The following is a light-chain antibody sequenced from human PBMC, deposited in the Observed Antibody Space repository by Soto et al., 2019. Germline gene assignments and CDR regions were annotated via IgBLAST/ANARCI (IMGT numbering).Light chain of an antibody. CDR1: SSDVGGYNY. V-gene: IGLV2-14*01. Sequence: QSALTQPASVSGSPGQSITISCTGTSSDVGGYNYVSWYQQYPGTAPKLMIYEVSNRPSWVSNRFSGSKSGNTASLTISGLQAEDEADYYCTSYTTSSTLVVFGGGTKLTLL. CDR2: EVS. CDR3: TSYTTSSTLVV. J-gene: IGLJ2*01.